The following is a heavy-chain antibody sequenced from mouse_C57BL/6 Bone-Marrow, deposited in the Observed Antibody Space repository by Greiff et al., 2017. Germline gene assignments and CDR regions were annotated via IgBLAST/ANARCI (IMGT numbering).Heavy chain of an antibody. D-gene: IGHD2-4*01. V-gene: IGHV5-17*01. Sequence: EVKLVESGGGLVKPGGSLKLSCAASGFTFSDYGMHWVRQAPEKGLEWVAYISSGSSTIYYADTVKGRFTISRDNAKNTLFLQMTSLRSEDTAMYYCARPMITRDLYYFDYGGQGTTLTVSS. CDR3: ARPMITRDLYYFDY. J-gene: IGHJ2*01. CDR1: GFTFSDYG. CDR2: ISSGSSTI.